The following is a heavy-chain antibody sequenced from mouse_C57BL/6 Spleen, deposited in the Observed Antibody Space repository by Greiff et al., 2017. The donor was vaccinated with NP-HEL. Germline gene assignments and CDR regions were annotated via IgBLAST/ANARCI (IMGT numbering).Heavy chain of an antibody. Sequence: QVQLQQPGAELVKPGASVKLSCKASGYTFTSYWMQWVKQRPGQGLEWIGEIDPSDSYTNYNQKFKGKATLTVDTSSSTAYMQLSSLTSEDSAVYYCARGGVWDFDYWGQGTTLTVSS. D-gene: IGHD2-10*02. CDR2: IDPSDSYT. CDR1: GYTFTSYW. J-gene: IGHJ2*01. V-gene: IGHV1-50*01. CDR3: ARGGVWDFDY.